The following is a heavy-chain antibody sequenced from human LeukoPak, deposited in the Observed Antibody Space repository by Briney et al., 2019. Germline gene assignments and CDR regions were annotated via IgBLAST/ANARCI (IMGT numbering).Heavy chain of an antibody. D-gene: IGHD2-2*01. CDR3: ASDQRYAFDH. CDR2: IRTSAEGANKA. Sequence: GGSLRLSCAASGFTFSSYAMNWVRQAPGKGLEWVSNIRTSAEGANKASYADSVKGRVTISRDDAKNTLYLHMNSLRDDDTAVYYCASDQRYAFDHWGQGTLVTVSS. V-gene: IGHV3-48*02. J-gene: IGHJ4*02. CDR1: GFTFSSYA.